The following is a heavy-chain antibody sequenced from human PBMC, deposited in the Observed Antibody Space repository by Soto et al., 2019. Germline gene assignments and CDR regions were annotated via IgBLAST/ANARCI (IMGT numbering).Heavy chain of an antibody. J-gene: IGHJ4*02. Sequence: GESLKISCQGSGYSFTNYWGGWVRQMPGKGLEWMGIIYPGDSDTRYNPSFQGQVTISADKSFSTAYLQWSSLKASDSAMYYCARRGYYGYYFDYWGQGTLVTVSS. CDR2: IYPGDSDT. CDR1: GYSFTNYW. D-gene: IGHD3-22*01. CDR3: ARRGYYGYYFDY. V-gene: IGHV5-51*01.